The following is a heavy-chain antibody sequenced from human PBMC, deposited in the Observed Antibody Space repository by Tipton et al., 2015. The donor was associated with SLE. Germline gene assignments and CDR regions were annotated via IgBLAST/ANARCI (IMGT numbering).Heavy chain of an antibody. Sequence: FLRLSCAASGFSFSSYSMNWVRQAPGKGLEWVSSISYCSSYIYYADSVKGRFTISRDSARNSLYLQINSLRAEDTSVYYCATEITVATTLDFWGQGTLVTVSS. CDR1: GFSFSSYS. V-gene: IGHV3-21*03. J-gene: IGHJ4*02. D-gene: IGHD5-12*01. CDR2: ISYCSSYI. CDR3: ATEITVATTLDF.